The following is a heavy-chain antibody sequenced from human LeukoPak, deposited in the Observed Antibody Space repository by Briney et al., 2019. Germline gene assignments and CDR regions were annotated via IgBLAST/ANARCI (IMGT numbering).Heavy chain of an antibody. D-gene: IGHD5-24*01. J-gene: IGHJ4*02. CDR3: ARDMATIEGYFDY. CDR2: ISSTSSYI. Sequence: GGSLRLSCAASEFTFSSYTMNWVRQAPGKGLEWVSSISSTSSYIYYADSVRGRFTISRDNAKNSLYLQMYSLRAEDTAVYYCARDMATIEGYFDYWGQGTLVTVSS. V-gene: IGHV3-21*01. CDR1: EFTFSSYT.